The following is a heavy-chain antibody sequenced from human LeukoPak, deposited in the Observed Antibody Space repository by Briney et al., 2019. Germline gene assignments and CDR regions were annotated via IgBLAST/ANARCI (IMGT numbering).Heavy chain of an antibody. CDR2: ISSSSSYI. J-gene: IGHJ6*02. Sequence: GGSLRLSCAASGFTFSSYSMNWVRQAPGKGLEWVSSISSSSSYIYYADSVKGRFTISRDNAKNSLYLQMNSLRAEDTAVYYCARGGTVTSTLYYYGMDVWGQGTTVTVSS. CDR3: ARGGTVTSTLYYYGMDV. D-gene: IGHD4-17*01. CDR1: GFTFSSYS. V-gene: IGHV3-21*01.